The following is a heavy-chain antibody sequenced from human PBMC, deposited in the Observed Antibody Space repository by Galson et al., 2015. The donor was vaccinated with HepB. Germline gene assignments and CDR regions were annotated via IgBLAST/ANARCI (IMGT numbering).Heavy chain of an antibody. J-gene: IGHJ5*02. CDR3: ARASLGWFDP. V-gene: IGHV3-11*01. CDR1: GFTFSDYY. CDR2: ISDSGYTTI. Sequence: SLRLSCAASGFTFSDYYMTWIRQAPGKGLEWVSYISDSGYTTIFYADSVKGRFTISRDNAKNSLYLQMNSLRAEDTAVYYCARASLGWFDPWGQGTLATVSS.